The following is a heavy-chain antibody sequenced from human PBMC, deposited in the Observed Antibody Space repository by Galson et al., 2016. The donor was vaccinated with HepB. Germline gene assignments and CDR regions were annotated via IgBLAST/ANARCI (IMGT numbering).Heavy chain of an antibody. CDR2: IYYSGNT. D-gene: IGHD6-19*01. CDR1: GVSISSSSHY. CDR3: ARQSKYRSGWYEAWYYYNMDV. Sequence: LSLTCTVSGVSISSSSHYWAWIRLPPGKELEWIGTIYYSGNTYHNPSLKSRLSISVDRSKNQFSLRLSSVTAADTAVYYCARQSKYRSGWYEAWYYYNMDVWGQGTTVTVSS. V-gene: IGHV4-39*01. J-gene: IGHJ6*03.